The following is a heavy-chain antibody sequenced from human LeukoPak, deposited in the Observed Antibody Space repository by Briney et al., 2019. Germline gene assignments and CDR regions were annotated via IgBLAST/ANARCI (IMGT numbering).Heavy chain of an antibody. CDR3: ATDNGIAAAGTPTHYYYGMDV. CDR2: FDPEDGET. Sequence: GASVKVSCKVSGYTLTELSMHWVRQAPGKGLEWMGGFDPEDGETIYAQKFQGRVTMTEDTSTDTAYMELSSLRSEDTAVYYCATDNGIAAAGTPTHYYYGMDVWGQGTTVTVSS. V-gene: IGHV1-24*01. CDR1: GYTLTELS. J-gene: IGHJ6*02. D-gene: IGHD6-13*01.